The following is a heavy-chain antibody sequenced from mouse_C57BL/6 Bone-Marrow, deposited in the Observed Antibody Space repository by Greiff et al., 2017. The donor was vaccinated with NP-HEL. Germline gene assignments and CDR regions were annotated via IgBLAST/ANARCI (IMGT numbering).Heavy chain of an antibody. CDR2: IYPGDGDT. V-gene: IGHV1-82*01. D-gene: IGHD2-3*01. CDR1: GYAFSSSW. CDR3: ARWLLPRDDD. Sequence: QVQLQQSGPELVKPGASVKISCKASGYAFSSSWMNWVKQRPGKGLEWIGRIYPGDGDTNYNGKFKGKATLTADKSSSTAYMQLSSLTSEDSAVYFCARWLLPRDDDWGKGTTLTVSS. J-gene: IGHJ2*01.